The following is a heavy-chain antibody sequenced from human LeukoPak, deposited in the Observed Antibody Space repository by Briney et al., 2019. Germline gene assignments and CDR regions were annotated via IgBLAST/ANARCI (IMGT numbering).Heavy chain of an antibody. Sequence: RPGESPKISCKGSGYSFTSYWIGWVRQMPGKGLELMGIIYPGDSDTRYSPSFQGQVTISADKSISTAYLQWSSLKSSDTAMYYCARHGLQEYSSGWYVDYWGQGTLVTVSS. V-gene: IGHV5-51*01. D-gene: IGHD6-19*01. CDR1: GYSFTSYW. CDR2: IYPGDSDT. J-gene: IGHJ4*02. CDR3: ARHGLQEYSSGWYVDY.